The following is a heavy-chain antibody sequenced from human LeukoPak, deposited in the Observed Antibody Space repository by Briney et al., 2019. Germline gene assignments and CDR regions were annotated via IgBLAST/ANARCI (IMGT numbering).Heavy chain of an antibody. CDR2: IKSDGSST. CDR3: ARDGFNSDFGDY. V-gene: IGHV3-74*01. CDR1: GFTFSRYW. D-gene: IGHD5-24*01. J-gene: IGHJ4*02. Sequence: GGSLRLSCAASGFTFSRYWMHWVRQAPGKGLVWVSRIKSDGSSTNYADSVKGRFTISRDNAKNTLYLQMNSLRAEDTAVYYCARDGFNSDFGDYWGQGTLVTVSS.